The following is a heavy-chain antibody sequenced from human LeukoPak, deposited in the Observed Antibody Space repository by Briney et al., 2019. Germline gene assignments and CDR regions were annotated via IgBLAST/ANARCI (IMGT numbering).Heavy chain of an antibody. Sequence: GGSLRPSVAPPGFTFRGYAMSWVRQAPGKGLDWVSVFSGSGGGTSYADSVKGRFTISRDNSKNTLYLQMNSLRAEDTAVYYRAKDGVRVTFLSPRDYIWGSYRLGYFDYWGQGTLVTVSS. J-gene: IGHJ4*02. D-gene: IGHD3-16*02. CDR3: AKDGVRVTFLSPRDYIWGSYRLGYFDY. CDR2: FSGSGGGT. V-gene: IGHV3-23*01. CDR1: GFTFRGYA.